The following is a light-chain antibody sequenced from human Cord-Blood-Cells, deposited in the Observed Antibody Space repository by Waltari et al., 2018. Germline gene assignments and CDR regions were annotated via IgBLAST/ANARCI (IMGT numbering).Light chain of an antibody. V-gene: IGLV2-14*03. CDR2: DVS. Sequence: QSALTQPASVSGSPGQSITISCTGTSSDVGGYNYVSWYQQHPGNAPKRMIYDVSYPPSVVSNRFSGSKSGNTASLTISGLQAEDEADYYCSSYTSSSTLVFGTGTKVTVL. J-gene: IGLJ1*01. CDR1: SSDVGGYNY. CDR3: SSYTSSSTLV.